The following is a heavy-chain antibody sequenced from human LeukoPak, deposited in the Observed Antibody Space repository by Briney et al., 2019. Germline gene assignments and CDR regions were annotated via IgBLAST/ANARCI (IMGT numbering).Heavy chain of an antibody. CDR3: ARAGCSSTSCPYYYYYYYMDV. Sequence: GGSLRLSCAAPGFTFSSYEMNWVRKAPGKGLEWVSYISSSGSTIYYADSVKGRFTISRDNAKNSLYLQMNSLRAEDTAVYYCARAGCSSTSCPYYYYYYYMDVWGKGTTVTVSS. D-gene: IGHD2-2*01. J-gene: IGHJ6*03. V-gene: IGHV3-48*03. CDR1: GFTFSSYE. CDR2: ISSSGSTI.